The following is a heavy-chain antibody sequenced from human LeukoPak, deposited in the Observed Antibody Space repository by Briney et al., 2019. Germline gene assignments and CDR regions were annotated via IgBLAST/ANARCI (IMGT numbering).Heavy chain of an antibody. CDR1: GFIFSDYS. Sequence: PGGSLRLSCAASGFIFSDYSVIWVRQAPGKGLEWISYIITYGRTIYYADSVNGRFTIPRDNAKNSLYLQVNSLRDEDTAMYYCARVLAYGGNWYFDLWGRGTLVTVSS. CDR2: IITYGRTI. V-gene: IGHV3-48*02. D-gene: IGHD4/OR15-4a*01. CDR3: ARVLAYGGNWYFDL. J-gene: IGHJ2*01.